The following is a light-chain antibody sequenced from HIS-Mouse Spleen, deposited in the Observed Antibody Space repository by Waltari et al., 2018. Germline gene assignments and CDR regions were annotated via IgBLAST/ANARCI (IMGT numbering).Light chain of an antibody. CDR3: SSYTSSSTWV. J-gene: IGLJ3*02. CDR1: SSDVGGYNY. V-gene: IGLV2-14*03. CDR2: DVS. Sequence: GSPGQSISISCTGTSSDVGGYNYVSWYQQHPGKAPKLMIYDVSNRPSGVSNRFSGSKSGNTASLTISGLQAEDEADYYCSSYTSSSTWVFGGGTKLTVL.